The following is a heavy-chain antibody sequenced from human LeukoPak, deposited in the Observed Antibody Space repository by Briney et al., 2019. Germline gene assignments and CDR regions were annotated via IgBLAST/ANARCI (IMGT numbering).Heavy chain of an antibody. CDR1: GGSISSYY. V-gene: IGHV4-59*01. CDR2: IYYSGST. Sequence: SETLSLTCTVSGGSISSYYWSWIRQPPGKGLEWMGYIYYSGSTNYNPSLKSRVTISVDTSKNQFSLKLSSVTAADTAVYYCARDRRVTYYYYYMDVWGKGTTVTVSS. CDR3: ARDRRVTYYYYYMDV. J-gene: IGHJ6*03. D-gene: IGHD4-23*01.